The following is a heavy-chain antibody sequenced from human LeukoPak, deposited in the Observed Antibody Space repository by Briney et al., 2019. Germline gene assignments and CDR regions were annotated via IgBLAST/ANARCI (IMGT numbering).Heavy chain of an antibody. Sequence: SETLSLTCTVSGGSISSGSYYWSWIRQPAGKGLEWIGRIYTSGSTNYNPSLKSRVTISVDTSKNQFSLKLSSVTAADTAVYYCARERGNYYDSSGYSFDAFDIWGQGTMVTVSS. J-gene: IGHJ3*02. CDR1: GGSISSGSYY. D-gene: IGHD3-22*01. CDR3: ARERGNYYDSSGYSFDAFDI. CDR2: IYTSGST. V-gene: IGHV4-61*02.